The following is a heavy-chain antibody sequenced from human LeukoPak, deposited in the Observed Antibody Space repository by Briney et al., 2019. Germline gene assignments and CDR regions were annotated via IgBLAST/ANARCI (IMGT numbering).Heavy chain of an antibody. CDR1: GFAFSSYW. J-gene: IGHJ5*02. CDR3: MTASRSSSWPPPT. CDR2: IKQDGGEE. D-gene: IGHD6-13*01. Sequence: GGSLRLSCVASGFAFSSYWMTWVRQAPGKGLEWVANIKQDGGEEYYVDSVKGRFTISRDNAKNSLFLQMNSLRAEDTAMYYCMTASRSSSWPPPTWGQGTLVTVSS. V-gene: IGHV3-7*01.